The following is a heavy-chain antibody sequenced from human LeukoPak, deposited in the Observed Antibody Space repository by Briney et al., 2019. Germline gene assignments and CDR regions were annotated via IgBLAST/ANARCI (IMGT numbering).Heavy chain of an antibody. D-gene: IGHD3-10*01. Sequence: GASVKVSCKASGYTFTSYYMHWVRQAPGQGLEWMGIINPSGGSTSYAQKFQGRVTMTRDTSTSTVYMELSSLRSEDTAVYYCARDQRTGFGIGHWFDPWGQGTLVTVSS. J-gene: IGHJ5*02. V-gene: IGHV1-46*01. CDR3: ARDQRTGFGIGHWFDP. CDR2: INPSGGST. CDR1: GYTFTSYY.